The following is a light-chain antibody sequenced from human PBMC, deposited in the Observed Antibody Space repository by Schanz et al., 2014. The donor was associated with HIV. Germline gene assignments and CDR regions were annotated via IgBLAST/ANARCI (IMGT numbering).Light chain of an antibody. CDR1: QSLSSN. J-gene: IGKJ4*01. CDR2: NAS. Sequence: EIVMTQSAATLSVSPGERVTLSCRASQSLSSNLAWYQQKPGQAPSLLIYNASTRASGIPARFSGGGSGTEFTLTISSLQAEDFAVYYCQQYGRTLTFGGGTKVEIK. CDR3: QQYGRTLT. V-gene: IGKV3D-15*01.